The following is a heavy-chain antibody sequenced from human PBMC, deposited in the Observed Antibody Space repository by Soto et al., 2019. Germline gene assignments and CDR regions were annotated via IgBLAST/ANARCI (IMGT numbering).Heavy chain of an antibody. J-gene: IGHJ5*02. CDR2: ISGSGGST. CDR1: GFTFSSYA. Sequence: GGSLRLSCAASGFTFSSYAMSWVRQAPGKGLEWVSAISGSGGSTYYADSVKGRFTISRDNSKNTLYLQMNSLRAEDTAVYYCAKALATAARQNNCFDPWGQGTLVTVSS. V-gene: IGHV3-23*01. CDR3: AKALATAARQNNCFDP. D-gene: IGHD6-13*01.